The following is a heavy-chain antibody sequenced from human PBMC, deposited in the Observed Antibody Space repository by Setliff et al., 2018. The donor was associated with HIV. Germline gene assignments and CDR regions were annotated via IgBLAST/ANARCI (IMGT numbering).Heavy chain of an antibody. CDR1: GYTFTSYY. CDR2: INPSGGST. D-gene: IGHD3-22*01. Sequence: ASVKVSCKASGYTFTSYYMHWVRQAPGQGLEWMGIINPSGGSTSYAQKFQGRVTMTRDTSTSTVYMELGSLRSEDTAVYYCARDPAGYYGLGDAFDIWGQGTMVTVSS. V-gene: IGHV1-46*01. CDR3: ARDPAGYYGLGDAFDI. J-gene: IGHJ3*02.